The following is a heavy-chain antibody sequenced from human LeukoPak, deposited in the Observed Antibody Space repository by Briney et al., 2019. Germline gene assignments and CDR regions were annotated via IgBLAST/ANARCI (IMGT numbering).Heavy chain of an antibody. J-gene: IGHJ4*02. CDR2: ISYKGGPT. CDR1: GFTLSSFS. Sequence: GGSLRLSCAASGFTLSSFSMHWVRQSPGRGLEYVSAISYKGGPTYYADSVKDRFTISIDNSRNTLYLQMASLRDEDMGVYYCARVGPATAFDYWGQGTQVTVSS. V-gene: IGHV3-64*02. CDR3: ARVGPATAFDY.